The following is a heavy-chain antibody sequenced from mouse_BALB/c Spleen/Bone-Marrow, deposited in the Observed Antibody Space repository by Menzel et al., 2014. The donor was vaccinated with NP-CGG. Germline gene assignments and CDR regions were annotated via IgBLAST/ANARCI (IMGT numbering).Heavy chain of an antibody. V-gene: IGHV1-15*01. CDR2: IHPGSGGT. Sequence: VQGVESGAELVRPGASVKLSCKALGYTFTDYEMHWVKQTPVHGLDWIVVIHPGSGGTAYNQKFKGKATLTVDKSSSTEYMQLSSLTYEASAVYYCSRGRRDALDYWGQGTSVTVSS. J-gene: IGHJ4*01. CDR1: GYTFTDYE. CDR3: SRGRRDALDY.